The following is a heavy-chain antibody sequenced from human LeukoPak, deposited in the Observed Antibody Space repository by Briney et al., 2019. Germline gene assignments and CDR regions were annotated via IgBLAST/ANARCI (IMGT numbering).Heavy chain of an antibody. CDR1: GYTFTSYA. Sequence: ASVKVSCKASGYTFTSYAMNWVRQAPGQGLEWMGWINTNTGNPTYAQGFTGRFVFSLDTSVSTAYLQISSLKAEDTAVYYCARVPAPLMVAPNYYYYYGMDVWSQGTTVTVSS. V-gene: IGHV7-4-1*02. CDR2: INTNTGNP. D-gene: IGHD2-15*01. CDR3: ARVPAPLMVAPNYYYYYGMDV. J-gene: IGHJ6*02.